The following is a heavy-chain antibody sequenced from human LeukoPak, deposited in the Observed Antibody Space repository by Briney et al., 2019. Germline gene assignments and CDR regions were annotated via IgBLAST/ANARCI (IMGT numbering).Heavy chain of an antibody. V-gene: IGHV3-23*01. CDR2: INDSGGST. CDR3: AKDKPKVVSVTLDY. J-gene: IGHJ4*02. Sequence: GGSLRLSCAASGFTFSSYAMSWVRQAPGKGLEWVSIINDSGGSTYYADSVKGRFTISRDNSKNTLYLQMNSLRAEDTAVYYCAKDKPKVVSVTLDYWGQRTLVTVSS. D-gene: IGHD4-17*01. CDR1: GFTFSSYA.